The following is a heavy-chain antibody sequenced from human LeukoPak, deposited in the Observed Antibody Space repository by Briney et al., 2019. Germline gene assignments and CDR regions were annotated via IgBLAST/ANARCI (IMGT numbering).Heavy chain of an antibody. D-gene: IGHD5-18*01. CDR3: ALRGYSYTKDY. CDR2: IYHSGST. J-gene: IGHJ4*02. CDR1: GGSISSSSYY. Sequence: SETLSLTCTVSGGSISSSSYYWGWIRQPPGKGREWIRSIYHSGSTYYNPSLKSRVTISVDTSKNQFSLKLSSVAAADTAVYYCALRGYSYTKDYWGQGTLVTVSS. V-gene: IGHV4-39*07.